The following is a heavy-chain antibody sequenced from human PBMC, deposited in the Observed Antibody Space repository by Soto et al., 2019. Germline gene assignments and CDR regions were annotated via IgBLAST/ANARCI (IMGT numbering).Heavy chain of an antibody. CDR2: IIPIFGTA. D-gene: IGHD2-2*02. CDR1: GGTFSSYA. V-gene: IGHV1-69*13. CDR3: ARSGGPFRLLYHNWFDP. J-gene: IGHJ5*02. Sequence: ASVKVSCKASGGTFSSYAISWVRQAPGQGLEWMGGIIPIFGTANYAQKFQGRVTITADESTSTAYMELSSLRSEDTAVYYCARSGGPFRLLYHNWFDPWGQGTLVTVSS.